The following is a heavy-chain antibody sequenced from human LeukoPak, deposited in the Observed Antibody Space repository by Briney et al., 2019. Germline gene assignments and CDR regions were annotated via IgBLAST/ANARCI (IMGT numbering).Heavy chain of an antibody. CDR2: IYKSGST. Sequence: PSETLSLACTVSGGSIGWDYWSWIRQSAGKGLEWIGRIYKSGSTNYNPSFRSRVTMSVDTSKNQFSLNVTSVTAADTAVYYCAREEYFQDSNGYSYYFHSWGQGSLVTVSS. J-gene: IGHJ4*02. D-gene: IGHD3-22*01. V-gene: IGHV4-4*07. CDR3: AREEYFQDSNGYSYYFHS. CDR1: GGSIGWDY.